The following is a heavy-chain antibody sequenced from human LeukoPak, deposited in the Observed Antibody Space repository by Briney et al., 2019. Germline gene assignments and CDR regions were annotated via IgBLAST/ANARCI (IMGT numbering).Heavy chain of an antibody. V-gene: IGHV3-7*03. Sequence: SGGSLRLSCAASGFTFSSYWMSWVRQAPGKGLEWVANINEDGSVKYYVDSVKGRFTISRDNAKNSLYLQMNSLRAEDTAVYYCARAKVTNDYWGQGTLVTVSS. CDR3: ARAKVTNDY. CDR2: INEDGSVK. CDR1: GFTFSSYW. J-gene: IGHJ4*02. D-gene: IGHD4-17*01.